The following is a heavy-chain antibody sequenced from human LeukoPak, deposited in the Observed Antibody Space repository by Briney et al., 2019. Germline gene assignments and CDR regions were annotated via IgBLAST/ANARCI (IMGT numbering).Heavy chain of an antibody. J-gene: IGHJ6*02. CDR2: ISGSGGST. D-gene: IGHD5-12*01. Sequence: GGSLRPSCAASGFTFSSYAMSWVRQAPGKGLEWVSAISGSGGSTYYADSVKGRFTISRDNSKNTLYLQMNSLRAEDTAVYYCVRFGLPPGSGYSGYDWGDYYYYGMDVWGQGTTVTVSS. CDR3: VRFGLPPGSGYSGYDWGDYYYYGMDV. V-gene: IGHV3-23*01. CDR1: GFTFSSYA.